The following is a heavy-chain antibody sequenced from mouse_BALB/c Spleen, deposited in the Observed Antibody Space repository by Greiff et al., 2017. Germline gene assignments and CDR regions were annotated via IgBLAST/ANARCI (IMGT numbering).Heavy chain of an antibody. CDR3: ARKNYYGSSGCAY. CDR2: IWSGGST. CDR1: GFSLTSYG. Sequence: QAQLKESGPGLVAPSQSLSITCTVSGFSLTSYGVHWVRQSPGKGLEWLGVIWSGGSTDYNAAFISRLSISKDNSKSQVFFKMNSLQADDTAIYYCARKNYYGSSGCAYWGQGTLVTVSA. V-gene: IGHV2-4-1*01. J-gene: IGHJ3*01. D-gene: IGHD1-1*01.